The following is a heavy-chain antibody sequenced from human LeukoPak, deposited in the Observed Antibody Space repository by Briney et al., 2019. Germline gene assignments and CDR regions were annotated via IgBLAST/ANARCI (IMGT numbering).Heavy chain of an antibody. CDR1: GFTFNDYA. J-gene: IGHJ3*02. Sequence: GGSLRLSCAASGFTFNDYAMYWVRQSPGRGLEWVALIRDDGSDTYHADSVKGRFTISRDNSKNTVFLRMNSLRGEDSAIYHCAKSDGHGTGYGFHIWGQGTMVTVSS. CDR2: IRDDGSDT. CDR3: AKSDGHGTGYGFHI. D-gene: IGHD6-19*01. V-gene: IGHV3-30*02.